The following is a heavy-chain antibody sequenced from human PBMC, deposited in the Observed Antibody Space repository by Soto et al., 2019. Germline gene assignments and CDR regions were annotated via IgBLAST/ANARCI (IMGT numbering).Heavy chain of an antibody. CDR2: IYYSGST. J-gene: IGHJ4*02. CDR3: ARIPTTGTVDC. V-gene: IGHV4-61*01. D-gene: IGHD1-1*01. CDR1: GGSVSSGSYY. Sequence: SETLSLTCTVSGGSVSSGSYYWSWIRQPPGKGLEWIGYIYYSGSTNYNPSLKNRVTISVDTSKNQFSLKLSSVTAADTAVYYCARIPTTGTVDCWGQGTLVTVSS.